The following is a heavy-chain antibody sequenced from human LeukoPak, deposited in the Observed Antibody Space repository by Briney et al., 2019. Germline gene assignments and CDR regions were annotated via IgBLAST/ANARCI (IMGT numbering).Heavy chain of an antibody. CDR3: ARLSAGFNSSYWFDP. V-gene: IGHV4-4*09. J-gene: IGHJ5*02. CDR1: GGSISSYY. CDR2: IYSSGRT. Sequence: PSETLSLTCTVSGGSISSYYWTWIRQPPGKGPEWIGYIYSSGRTNYNPSLKSQVTMSVDTSKNQFSLKVISVTAADTAVYYCARLSAGFNSSYWFDPWGQGTLVTVSS. D-gene: IGHD2/OR15-2a*01.